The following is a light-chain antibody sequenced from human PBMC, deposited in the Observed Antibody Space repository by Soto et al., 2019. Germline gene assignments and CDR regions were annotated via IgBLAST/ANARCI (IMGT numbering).Light chain of an antibody. CDR2: GAS. J-gene: IGKJ1*01. CDR1: QSVSSNY. CDR3: QQYGSSPRT. Sequence: EIVLKQSPGTLSLSPGERATLSCRASQSVSSNYLAWFQQKPGQAPRLLIYGASSRAAGIPDRFSGSGSGTDFSLPISRLEPEDSVVYYCQQYGSSPRTFGQGTKVEIK. V-gene: IGKV3-20*01.